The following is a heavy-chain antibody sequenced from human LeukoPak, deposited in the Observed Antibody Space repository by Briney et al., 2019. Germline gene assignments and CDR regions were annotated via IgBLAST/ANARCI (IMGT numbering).Heavy chain of an antibody. J-gene: IGHJ4*02. D-gene: IGHD3-9*01. CDR2: ISGSGGST. CDR1: GFTFSSYG. CDR3: AKQGLRYFDWLDDDC. Sequence: GGSLRLSCAASGFTFSSYGMSWVRQAPGKGLEWVSAISGSGGSTYYADSVKGRFTISRDNSKNTLYLQMNSLRAEDTAVYYCAKQGLRYFDWLDDDCWGQGTLVTVSS. V-gene: IGHV3-23*01.